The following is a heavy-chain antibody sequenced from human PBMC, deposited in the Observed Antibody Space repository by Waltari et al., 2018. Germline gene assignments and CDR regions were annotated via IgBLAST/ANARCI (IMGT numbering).Heavy chain of an antibody. Sequence: QVQLVQSGTEVKKPGASVKVSCPASGYRFTDYHLHWVRQTPGQGLGGLGWINPKNVDPGYAQNFLGMVTMTRDTSINTVYMDLSGLRSDDTAVFYCARDPGPIVGAPDYWGQGTLVTVSS. CDR2: INPKNVDP. V-gene: IGHV1-2*02. D-gene: IGHD1-26*01. CDR1: GYRFTDYH. CDR3: ARDPGPIVGAPDY. J-gene: IGHJ4*02.